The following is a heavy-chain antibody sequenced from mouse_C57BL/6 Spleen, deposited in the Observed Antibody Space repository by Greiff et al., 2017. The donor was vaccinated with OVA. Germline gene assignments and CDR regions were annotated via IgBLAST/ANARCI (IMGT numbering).Heavy chain of an antibody. CDR2: ISDGGSYT. V-gene: IGHV5-4*01. J-gene: IGHJ4*01. Sequence: EVKVVESGGGLVKPGGSLKLSCAASGFTFSSYAMSWVRQTPEKRLEWVATISDGGSYTYYPDNVTGRFTISRDNAKNNLYLQMSHLKSEDAAMYYCAGDRDDYDGYAMDYGGQGTSVTVSS. D-gene: IGHD2-4*01. CDR3: AGDRDDYDGYAMDY. CDR1: GFTFSSYA.